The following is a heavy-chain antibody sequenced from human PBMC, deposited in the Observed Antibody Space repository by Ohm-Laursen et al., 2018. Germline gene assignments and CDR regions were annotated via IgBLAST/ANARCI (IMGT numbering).Heavy chain of an antibody. J-gene: IGHJ4*02. CDR2: IIPIFGTA. D-gene: IGHD2-21*02. Sequence: ASVKVSCKASVGTFSSYSISWVRQAPGQGLGWMGGIIPIFGTANYAQKFQGRVTITADESTSTAYMELRSLRSDDTAVYYCARDAYCGGDCSYPDYWGQGTLVTVSS. CDR1: VGTFSSYS. V-gene: IGHV1-69*13. CDR3: ARDAYCGGDCSYPDY.